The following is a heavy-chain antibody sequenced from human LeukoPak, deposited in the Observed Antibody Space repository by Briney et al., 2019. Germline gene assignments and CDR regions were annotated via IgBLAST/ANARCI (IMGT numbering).Heavy chain of an antibody. CDR2: MNPNSGNT. CDR3: ESERQGAFDI. V-gene: IGHV1-8*01. Sequence: ASVKVSCKASGYTFTSYDIHWVRQATGQGLEWMGWMNPNSGNTGYAQKFQGRVTMTRNTSINTDYMELSRLRSKDADVYDCESERQGAFDIWGQGTMVTVSS. J-gene: IGHJ3*02. CDR1: GYTFTSYD.